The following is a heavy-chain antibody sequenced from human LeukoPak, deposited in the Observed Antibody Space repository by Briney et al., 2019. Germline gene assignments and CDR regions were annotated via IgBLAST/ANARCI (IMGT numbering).Heavy chain of an antibody. V-gene: IGHV1-46*01. CDR3: ASSRGSGSYGFGMDV. D-gene: IGHD3-10*01. Sequence: ASVKVSCKASGYTFTSYYMHWVRQAPGQGPEWMGIINPSGGSTSYAQKFQGRVTMTRDTSTSTVYMELSSLRSEDTAVYYCASSRGSGSYGFGMDVWGKGTTVTVSS. J-gene: IGHJ6*04. CDR1: GYTFTSYY. CDR2: INPSGGST.